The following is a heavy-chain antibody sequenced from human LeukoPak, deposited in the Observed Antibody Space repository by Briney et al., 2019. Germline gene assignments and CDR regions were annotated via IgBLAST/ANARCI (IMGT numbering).Heavy chain of an antibody. CDR2: IYHSGST. CDR1: GGSFSDYD. J-gene: IGHJ4*02. Sequence: SETLSLTCAVYGGSFSDYDWSWIRQPPGKGLEWIGEIYHSGSTNYNPSLKSRVTISVDTSMNHFSLKVNSMIAADTAVYYCARDSSRLFDYWGQGTLVTVSS. V-gene: IGHV4-34*01. CDR3: ARDSSRLFDY. D-gene: IGHD6-6*01.